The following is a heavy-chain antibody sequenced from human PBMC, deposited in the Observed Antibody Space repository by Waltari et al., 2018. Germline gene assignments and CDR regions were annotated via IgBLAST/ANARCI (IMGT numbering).Heavy chain of an antibody. D-gene: IGHD3-16*01. CDR2: TYYRSRLYN. CDR3: ARDPPDGYTYFDY. Sequence: QVQLQQSGPGLVKPSQTLSLTCAISGDSVSSKTAAWNWIRQSPSRGLEWLGRTYYRSRLYNKYAVSVKSRITINQDTSKNQFSLQLSSVTPEDTAVYYCARDPPDGYTYFDYWGQGTLVTVSS. V-gene: IGHV6-1*01. J-gene: IGHJ4*02. CDR1: GDSVSSKTAA.